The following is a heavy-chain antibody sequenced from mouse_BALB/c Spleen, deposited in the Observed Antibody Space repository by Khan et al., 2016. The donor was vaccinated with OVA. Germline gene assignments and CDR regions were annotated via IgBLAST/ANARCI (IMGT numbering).Heavy chain of an antibody. CDR3: ARDLTGSFAY. D-gene: IGHD4-1*01. V-gene: IGHV5-6*01. J-gene: IGHJ3*01. CDR1: GFTFSSYS. Sequence: EVELVESGGDLVKPGGSLKLSCAASGFTFSSYSMSWVRQPPEKRLEWVASISSGGDYTYYPDIVKGRFTISRDNAKNTLYLELSSLKSEDTAMYYCARDLTGSFAYWGQGTLVTVSA. CDR2: ISSGGDYT.